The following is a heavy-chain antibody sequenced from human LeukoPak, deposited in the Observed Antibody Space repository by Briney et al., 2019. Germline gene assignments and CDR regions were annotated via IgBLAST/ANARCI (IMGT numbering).Heavy chain of an antibody. Sequence: RGSLRLSCAVSGFAVSTNFMSWVRQAPGKGLECVSLIYTGVSTYSADSVKGRLTLSRDNSKTTLYIQMTSLRDEETAVYYCTRVHDFWRGSRRDDALDIWGQGTLVTVSS. CDR1: GFAVSTNF. CDR2: IYTGVST. J-gene: IGHJ3*02. D-gene: IGHD3-3*01. CDR3: TRVHDFWRGSRRDDALDI. V-gene: IGHV3-53*01.